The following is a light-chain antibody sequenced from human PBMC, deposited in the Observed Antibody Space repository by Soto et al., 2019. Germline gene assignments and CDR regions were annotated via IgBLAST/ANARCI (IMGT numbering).Light chain of an antibody. Sequence: QSVLAQPASVSGSPGQSITVSCTGTSSDVGAYDAVSWYQQHPGKAPQVIIYRGTKRPSGVSTRFSGSVSGNTASLPVSGLQAEDEAEYFCCSSAPESTYVFGTGTTVTVL. V-gene: IGLV2-23*01. CDR2: RGT. CDR1: SSDVGAYDA. J-gene: IGLJ1*01. CDR3: CSSAPESTYV.